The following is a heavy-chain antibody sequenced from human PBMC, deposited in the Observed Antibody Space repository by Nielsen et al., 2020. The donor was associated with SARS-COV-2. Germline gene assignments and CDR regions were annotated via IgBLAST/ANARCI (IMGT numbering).Heavy chain of an antibody. CDR2: ISGSGGST. CDR3: AKESRSGSYEYYFDY. J-gene: IGHJ4*02. V-gene: IGHV3-23*01. CDR1: GFTFSSYA. D-gene: IGHD3-10*01. Sequence: GESLKISCAASGFTFSSYAMSWVRQAPGKGLEWVSAISGSGGSTYYADSVKGRFTISRDNSKNTLYLQMNSLRAEDTAVYYCAKESRSGSYEYYFDYWGQGTLVTVSS.